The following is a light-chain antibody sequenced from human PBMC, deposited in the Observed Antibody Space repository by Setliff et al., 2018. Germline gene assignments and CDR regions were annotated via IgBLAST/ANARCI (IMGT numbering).Light chain of an antibody. V-gene: IGLV1-47*01. CDR1: NSNIGINY. Sequence: PSAPGSPGQRVTISCSGSNSNIGINYVYWYQQVPGTAPKLLIYSTTQRPSGVPERFSGSKSGTAASLAISGLRSEDEADYYCAAWDENLRGEVFGTGTKVTVL. CDR2: STT. J-gene: IGLJ1*01. CDR3: AAWDENLRGEV.